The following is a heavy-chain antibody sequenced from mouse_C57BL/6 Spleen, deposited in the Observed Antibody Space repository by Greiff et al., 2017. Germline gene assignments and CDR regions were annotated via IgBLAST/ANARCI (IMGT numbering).Heavy chain of an antibody. CDR1: GFNIKDYY. J-gene: IGHJ3*01. D-gene: IGHD2-4*01. Sequence: VQLQQSGAELVKPGASVKLSCTASGFNIKDYYMHWVKQRTEQGLEWIGRIDPADGETKYAPKFQGTATITADTSSNTAYRQLSRLTSEDTAVYYCARHDYGDWFAYWGQGTLVTVSA. V-gene: IGHV14-2*01. CDR2: IDPADGET. CDR3: ARHDYGDWFAY.